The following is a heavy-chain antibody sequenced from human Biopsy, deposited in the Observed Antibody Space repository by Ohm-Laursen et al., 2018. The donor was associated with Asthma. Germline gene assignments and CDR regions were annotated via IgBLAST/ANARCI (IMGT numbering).Heavy chain of an antibody. CDR3: AKDVFPGWELRRGPDY. V-gene: IGHV3-30*18. D-gene: IGHD1-26*01. Sequence: RSLRLSCAASGFTFSSYGMHWVRQAPGKGLDWVAVISFDGTNRNYTDSVKGRFTISRDNSRNTLHLEMNSLRAEDTAVYYCAKDVFPGWELRRGPDYWGQGTLVTVSS. J-gene: IGHJ4*02. CDR2: ISFDGTNR. CDR1: GFTFSSYG.